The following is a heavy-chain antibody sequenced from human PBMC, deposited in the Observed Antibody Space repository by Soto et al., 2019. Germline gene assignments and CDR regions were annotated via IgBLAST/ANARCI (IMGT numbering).Heavy chain of an antibody. V-gene: IGHV3-21*01. CDR2: ISSSSSYM. CDR1: GFTFSTYS. D-gene: IGHD3-10*01. CDR3: ARVHYGSGNYYFDY. Sequence: EVQLVESGGGLVKPGGSLRLSCAASGFTFSTYSMNWVRQAPGKGLEWVSFISSSSSYMNYADSVKGRFTISRDNAKNSLYLHMNSLRAEDTAVYYCARVHYGSGNYYFDYWGQGTLVTVSS. J-gene: IGHJ4*02.